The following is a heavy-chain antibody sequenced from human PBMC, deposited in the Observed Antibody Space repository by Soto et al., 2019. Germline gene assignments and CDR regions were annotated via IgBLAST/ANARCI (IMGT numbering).Heavy chain of an antibody. CDR1: GYSFTSYW. CDR3: ARRPPMATIAPYYFDY. D-gene: IGHD5-12*01. V-gene: IGHV5-51*01. CDR2: LYPGDSDT. Sequence: GEALKISCKGSGYSFTSYWIGWARQMQGNGLEWMGTLYPGDSDTRSTPSFQGQVTISADQSISPPYMQCRRLQASDTAMSSSARRPPMATIAPYYFDYCGQGTLVTVSS. J-gene: IGHJ4*02.